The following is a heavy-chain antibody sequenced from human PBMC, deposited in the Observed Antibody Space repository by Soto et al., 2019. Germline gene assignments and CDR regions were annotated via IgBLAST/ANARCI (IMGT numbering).Heavy chain of an antibody. J-gene: IGHJ5*02. CDR1: GGTFSSYA. Sequence: ASVKVSCKASGGTFSSYAISWVRQAPGQGLEWMGGIIPIFGTANYAQKFQGRVTITADESTSTAHMELSSLRSEDTAVYYCARGLCSGGDCPSIRPPWFDPWGQGTLVTVSS. CDR2: IIPIFGTA. D-gene: IGHD2-21*02. V-gene: IGHV1-69*13. CDR3: ARGLCSGGDCPSIRPPWFDP.